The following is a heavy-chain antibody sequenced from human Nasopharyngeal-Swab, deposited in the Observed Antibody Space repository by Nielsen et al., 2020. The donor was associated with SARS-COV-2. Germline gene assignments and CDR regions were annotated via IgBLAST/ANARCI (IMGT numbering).Heavy chain of an antibody. V-gene: IGHV3-73*01. Sequence: GESLKTSCAASGFIFSASAIHRVRQASGKGLEWGGRIGDKDHNYATTYGASVQGRFTISRDDSKNTAFLQMDSLKTEDTALYYCTTDFYFDYWGQGTLVTVSS. J-gene: IGHJ4*02. CDR1: GFIFSASA. CDR2: IGDKDHNYAT. CDR3: TTDFYFDY.